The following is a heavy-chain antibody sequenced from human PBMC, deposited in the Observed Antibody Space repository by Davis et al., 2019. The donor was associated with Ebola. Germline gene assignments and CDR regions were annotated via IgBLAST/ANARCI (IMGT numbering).Heavy chain of an antibody. J-gene: IGHJ4*02. CDR2: IYYSGYT. V-gene: IGHV4-30-4*01. D-gene: IGHD1-1*01. CDR3: ARERDDNYFDY. CDR1: GGPFSGYY. Sequence: SETLSLTCAAYGGPFSGYYWSWIRQPPGKGLEWIGYIYYSGYTYYNPSLKSRVTVSMDTSKNQFSLRLTSVAAPDTAVYYCARERDDNYFDYWGPGILVTVSS.